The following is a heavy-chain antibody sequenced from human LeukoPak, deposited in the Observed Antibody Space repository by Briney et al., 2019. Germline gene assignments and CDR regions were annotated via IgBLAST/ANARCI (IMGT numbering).Heavy chain of an antibody. CDR2: ISAYNGNT. J-gene: IGHJ4*02. V-gene: IGHV1-18*01. CDR3: ARDPSLYYGSGSYPPS. Sequence: GASVKVSCKASGYTFTSYGISWVRQAPGQGLEWMGWISAYNGNTNYAQKLQGRVTMTTDTSTSTAYMELSSLRSEDTAVYYCARDPSLYYGSGSYPPSWGQGTLVTVSS. CDR1: GYTFTSYG. D-gene: IGHD3-10*01.